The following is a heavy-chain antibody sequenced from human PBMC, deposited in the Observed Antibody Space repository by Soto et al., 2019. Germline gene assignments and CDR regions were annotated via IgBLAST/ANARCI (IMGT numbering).Heavy chain of an antibody. Sequence: QITLKESGPALVKPTQTLTLTCTFSGFSLSTSGVGVGWIRQPPGKAREWLGIIYWNDDKKYRPSLRSRLGITKDTFRNQVVLTMNNVDPLDTATYYCARRRGYNWNNPAFDYGGQGALVTVSS. V-gene: IGHV2-5*01. CDR2: IYWNDDK. CDR3: ARRRGYNWNNPAFDY. CDR1: GFSLSTSGVG. D-gene: IGHD1-20*01. J-gene: IGHJ4*02.